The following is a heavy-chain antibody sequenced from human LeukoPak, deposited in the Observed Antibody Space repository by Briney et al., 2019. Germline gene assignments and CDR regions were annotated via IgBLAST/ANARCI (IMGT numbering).Heavy chain of an antibody. CDR2: IYYSGST. D-gene: IGHD5-24*01. Sequence: NPSETLSLTCTVSGGSISSYYWSWIRQPPGKGLEWIGYIYYSGSTNYNPSLKSRVTISVDTSKNQFSLKLSSVTAADTAVYYCARRPGSRDAASNWFDPWGQGTLVTVSS. CDR1: GGSISSYY. J-gene: IGHJ5*02. CDR3: ARRPGSRDAASNWFDP. V-gene: IGHV4-59*12.